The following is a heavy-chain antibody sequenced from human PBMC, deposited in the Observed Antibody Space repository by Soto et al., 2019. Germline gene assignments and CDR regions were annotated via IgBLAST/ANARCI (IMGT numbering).Heavy chain of an antibody. Sequence: DVQLLESGGGLVQPGGSLRLSCTASGFTFSNYAMSWVRQAPGKGLEWVSSMSGSGGSTYYADSVKGRFTISRDNSKKTLDLHMSSLRDEDTAFYYCAKEPNYDFWSGYRYFDSWGQGSLVTVSS. CDR2: MSGSGGST. D-gene: IGHD3-3*01. CDR3: AKEPNYDFWSGYRYFDS. J-gene: IGHJ4*02. CDR1: GFTFSNYA. V-gene: IGHV3-23*01.